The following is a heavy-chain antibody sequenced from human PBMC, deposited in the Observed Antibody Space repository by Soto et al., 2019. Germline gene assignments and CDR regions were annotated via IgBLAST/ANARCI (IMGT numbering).Heavy chain of an antibody. V-gene: IGHV4-39*01. CDR2: IYYIGST. CDR3: ASHFFLEDCNGLATTEIDT. D-gene: IGHD2-15*01. CDR1: GASISSSSYL. Sequence: AETMSLTCTVSGASISSSSYLWGWIRQPPGKGLEWIGSIYYIGSTYYNSSLKSRVTISEDTSKNHFSLALSSVTFADLAVYYCASHFFLEDCNGLATTEIDTWGQETVVTVSS. J-gene: IGHJ5*02.